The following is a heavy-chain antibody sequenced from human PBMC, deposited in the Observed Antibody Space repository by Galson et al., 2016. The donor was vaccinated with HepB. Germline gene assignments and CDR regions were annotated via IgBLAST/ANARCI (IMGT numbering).Heavy chain of an antibody. D-gene: IGHD3-22*01. Sequence: SLRLSCAASGFIFSSYGMHWVRQAPGKGLEWVAVISYDGTNKYYADSLKSRVVISIDTSKNQFSLKLTSVTAADTAVYFCARDRRYYYDSSDYSPGNYWGQGTLVTVSS. CDR2: ISYDGTNK. V-gene: IGHV3-30*03. CDR1: GFIFSSYG. J-gene: IGHJ1*01. CDR3: ARDRRYYYDSSDYSPGNY.